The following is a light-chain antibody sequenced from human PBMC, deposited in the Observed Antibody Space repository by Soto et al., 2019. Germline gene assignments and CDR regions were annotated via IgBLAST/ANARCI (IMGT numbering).Light chain of an antibody. Sequence: VMTQSPATLSVSLGDRATLSCRASQSVSSNLAWYQQKPGQGPRLLIYAASTRATGIPARFSGSGSGTEFTLTISSLQSEDFEVYSCQQYNNWPLTFGGGTKVDIK. CDR3: QQYNNWPLT. J-gene: IGKJ4*01. CDR2: AAS. CDR1: QSVSSN. V-gene: IGKV3-15*01.